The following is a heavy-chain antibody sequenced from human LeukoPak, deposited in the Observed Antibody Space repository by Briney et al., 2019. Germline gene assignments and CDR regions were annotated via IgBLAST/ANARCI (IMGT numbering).Heavy chain of an antibody. CDR3: ARLLPSAFYHGMDV. Sequence: PSETLSLTCTVSGDSTNNFHWSWIRQPPGKGLEWIGRIFHSGGSKYNPSLKSRATISTDMSKNVLSLELTSVTAADTAVYYCARLLPSAFYHGMDVWGQGTTVTVSS. CDR2: IFHSGGS. D-gene: IGHD3-16*01. V-gene: IGHV4-59*01. CDR1: GDSTNNFH. J-gene: IGHJ6*02.